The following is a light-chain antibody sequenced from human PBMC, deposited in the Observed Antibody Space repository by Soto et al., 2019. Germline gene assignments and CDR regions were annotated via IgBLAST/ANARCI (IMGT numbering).Light chain of an antibody. CDR2: AAS. J-gene: IGKJ3*01. V-gene: IGKV1-12*01. CDR3: QPGYSCAFT. CDR1: QDISSW. Sequence: DIQMTQSPSSVSASVGDRVTINFRASQDISSWLAWYQQKPGKAPKLLIYAASNLQSGVPSRFSGSGSGTDFTLTISSLQHEDFATYFGQPGYSCAFTFGPGTKV.